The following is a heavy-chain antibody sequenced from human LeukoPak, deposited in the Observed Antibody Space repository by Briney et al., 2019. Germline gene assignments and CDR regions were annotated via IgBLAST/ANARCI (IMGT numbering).Heavy chain of an antibody. J-gene: IGHJ4*02. D-gene: IGHD4-17*01. CDR3: RRTDYGDYVGPFDY. CDR2: IYHSGST. Sequence: SETLSLTCSVSGGSITSYYWNWIRQPPGKGLEWIGGIYHSGSTYYNPSLKSRVTISVDTSKNQFSLKLSSVTAADTAVYYCRRTDYGDYVGPFDYWGQGTLVTVSS. CDR1: GGSITSYY. V-gene: IGHV4-59*04.